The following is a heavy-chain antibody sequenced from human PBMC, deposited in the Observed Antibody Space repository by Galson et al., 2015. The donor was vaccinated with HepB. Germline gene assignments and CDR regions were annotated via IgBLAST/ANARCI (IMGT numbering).Heavy chain of an antibody. CDR1: GFSLTTSGMC. CDR2: INWDDDE. Sequence: PAQVKPTQTLTLPCTFSGFSLTTSGMCVSWIRQPPGKALEWLARINWDDDEYYSTSLKTRLTISKDTSKNQVVLTMTNMDPVDTATYYCARTYYSYGMDVWGQGTTVTVSS. CDR3: ARTYYSYGMDV. V-gene: IGHV2-70*11. J-gene: IGHJ6*02.